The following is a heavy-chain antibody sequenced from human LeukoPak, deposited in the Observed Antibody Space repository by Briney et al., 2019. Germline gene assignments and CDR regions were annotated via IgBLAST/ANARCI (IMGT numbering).Heavy chain of an antibody. D-gene: IGHD5-24*01. V-gene: IGHV3-33*07. CDR3: VRVKGGWLGEKTYDY. CDR1: GYTFTSYG. Sequence: GGSLRLSCAASGYTFTSYGMYWVRQAPGKGLEWVAAIWYDGSKKIYADSVRGRFTVSRDNGKNSLFLQMNGLRAEDTAIYYCVRVKGGWLGEKTYDYLGQGTLVTVSP. CDR2: IWYDGSKK. J-gene: IGHJ4*02.